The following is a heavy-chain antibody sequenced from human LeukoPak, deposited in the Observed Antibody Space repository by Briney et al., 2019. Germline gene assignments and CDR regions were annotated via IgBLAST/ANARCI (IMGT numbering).Heavy chain of an antibody. CDR3: ARGYCSSTSCYAGDAFDI. CDR1: GYTFTSNY. D-gene: IGHD2-2*01. V-gene: IGHV1-18*04. CDR2: ISAYNGNT. Sequence: ASVKVSCKASGYTFTSNYMHWVRQAPGQGLEWMGWISAYNGNTNYAQKLQGRVTMTTDTSTSTAYMELRSLRSDDTAVYYCARGYCSSTSCYAGDAFDIWGQGTMVTVSS. J-gene: IGHJ3*02.